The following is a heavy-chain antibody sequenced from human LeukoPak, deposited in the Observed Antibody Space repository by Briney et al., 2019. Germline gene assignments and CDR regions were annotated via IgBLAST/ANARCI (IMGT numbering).Heavy chain of an antibody. V-gene: IGHV4-59*01. CDR3: ARGSLDGDYDYYYYGMDV. Sequence: SETLSLTCTVSGGSISSSFWSWIRQPPGKGLEYIGYIYYTGSTNYSPSLKSRATISVDTSRNQVSLRLNSVTAADTAVYYCARGSLDGDYDYYYYGMDVWGQGTTVTVSS. CDR1: GGSISSSF. D-gene: IGHD4-17*01. J-gene: IGHJ6*02. CDR2: IYYTGST.